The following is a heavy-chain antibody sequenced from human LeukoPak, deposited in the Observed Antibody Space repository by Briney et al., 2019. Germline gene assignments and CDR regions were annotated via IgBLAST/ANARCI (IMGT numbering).Heavy chain of an antibody. J-gene: IGHJ4*02. CDR1: GNSISDINYF. CDR2: IYYSGTT. Sequence: PSETLSLTCSVSGNSISDINYFWGWIRQPPGKGLEWIGSIYYSGTTYYNPSLKSRVTISVDTSKNQFSLKLRSVTTADTAMYYCARGRTRDFDYWGQGTLVTVSS. V-gene: IGHV4-39*01. CDR3: ARGRTRDFDY.